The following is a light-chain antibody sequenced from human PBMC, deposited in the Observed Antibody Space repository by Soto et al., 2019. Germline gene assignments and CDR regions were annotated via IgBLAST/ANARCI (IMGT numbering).Light chain of an antibody. J-gene: IGKJ3*01. CDR3: QQRSNWPPFT. CDR1: QSVSSY. Sequence: EIVLPQSPATLSLSPGERATLSCRASQSVSSYLAWYQQKPGQAPRLLIYDASNRATGIPARFSGSGSGTDFTLTISSLEPEDFAVYYCQQRSNWPPFTFGPGTEVDIK. CDR2: DAS. V-gene: IGKV3-11*01.